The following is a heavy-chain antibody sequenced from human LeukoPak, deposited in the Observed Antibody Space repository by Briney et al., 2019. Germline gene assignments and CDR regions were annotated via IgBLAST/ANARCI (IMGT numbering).Heavy chain of an antibody. CDR2: INPNSGGT. V-gene: IGHV1-2*04. D-gene: IGHD4-11*01. CDR3: ARDGPTVTANYYYYCGMDV. Sequence: ASVKVSCKASGYTFTGYYMHWVRQAPGQGLEWMGWINPNSGGTNYAQKFQGWVTMTRDTSISTAYMELSRLRSDDTAVYYCARDGPTVTANYYYYCGMDVWGQGTTVTVSS. J-gene: IGHJ6*02. CDR1: GYTFTGYY.